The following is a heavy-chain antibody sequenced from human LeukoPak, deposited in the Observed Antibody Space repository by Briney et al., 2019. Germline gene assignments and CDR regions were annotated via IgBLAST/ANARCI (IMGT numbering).Heavy chain of an antibody. D-gene: IGHD5-18*01. CDR2: ISYDGSNK. V-gene: IGHV3-30*03. J-gene: IGHJ4*02. Sequence: PGRSLRLSCAASGFTFSSYGMHWVRQAPGKGLEWVAVISYDGSNKYYADSVKGRFTISRDNSKNTLYLQMNSLRAEDTAVYYCARVGDRGYSYGYYYWGQGTLVTVSS. CDR3: ARVGDRGYSYGYYY. CDR1: GFTFSSYG.